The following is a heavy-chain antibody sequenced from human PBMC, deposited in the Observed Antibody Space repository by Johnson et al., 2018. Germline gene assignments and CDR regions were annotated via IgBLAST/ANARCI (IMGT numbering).Heavy chain of an antibody. D-gene: IGHD1-14*01. CDR1: GFTLLNAW. V-gene: IGHV3-15*01. J-gene: IGHJ3*02. CDR3: TTDIVRPPARGKPRNRLVDAFDI. Sequence: VQLVQSGGGLVKPGRSLRLSCAASGFTLLNAWMSWVRHAPGKGLEWVGRIKSKTDGGTTDYAAPVKGRFTISRDDSKNTLYLQMNSLKTGDTAGYYCTTDIVRPPARGKPRNRLVDAFDIWGQGTMVTVSS. CDR2: IKSKTDGGTT.